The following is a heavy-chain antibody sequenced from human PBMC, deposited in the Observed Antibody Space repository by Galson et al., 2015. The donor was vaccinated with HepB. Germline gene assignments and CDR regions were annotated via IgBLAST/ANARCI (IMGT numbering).Heavy chain of an antibody. CDR1: GFTFSNSG. J-gene: IGHJ4*02. V-gene: IGHV3-30*02. CDR3: ARDLWDY. CDR2: IRSDGSNN. Sequence: SLRLSCAASGFTFSNSGVHWVRQAPGEGLEWVASIRSDGSNNYYAVSVRGRFTISRDNSKNTHYLQMNSLRAEDTSVYYCARDLWDYWGQGTLVTVSS.